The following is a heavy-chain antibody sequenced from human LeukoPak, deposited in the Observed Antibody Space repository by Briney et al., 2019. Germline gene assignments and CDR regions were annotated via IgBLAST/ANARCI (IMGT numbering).Heavy chain of an antibody. CDR1: GYTFTSYD. J-gene: IGHJ5*02. Sequence: ASVKVSCKASGYTFTSYDINWVRQAPGQGLEWMGWIDPNSGGTNYAQKFQGRVTMTRDTSISTAYMELSRLRSDDTAVYYCARVGQVGATLGPWGQGTLVTVSS. D-gene: IGHD1-26*01. V-gene: IGHV1-2*02. CDR2: IDPNSGGT. CDR3: ARVGQVGATLGP.